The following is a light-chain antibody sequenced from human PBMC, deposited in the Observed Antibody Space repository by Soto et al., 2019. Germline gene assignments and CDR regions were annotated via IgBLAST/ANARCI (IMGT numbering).Light chain of an antibody. CDR3: QQYNSSPT. CDR2: DAS. CDR1: QSVGSC. V-gene: IGKV3-15*01. Sequence: EIQMTQSPSSLSASPGDRATLTCRASQSVGSCLAWYQQKPGQAPKLLIYDASSRASGVPARFSASGSGTEFTLTITSLQPEDLAVYYCQQYNSSPTFGQGTKVDIK. J-gene: IGKJ1*01.